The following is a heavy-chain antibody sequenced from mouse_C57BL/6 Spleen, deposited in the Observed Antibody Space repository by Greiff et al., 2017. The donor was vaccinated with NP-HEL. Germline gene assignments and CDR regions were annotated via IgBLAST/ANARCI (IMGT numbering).Heavy chain of an antibody. Sequence: EVMLVESGGGLVQPGGSLSLSCAASGFTFTDYYMSWVRQPPGKALEWLGFIRNKANGYTTEYSASVKGRFTISRDNSQRILYLQMNALRAEDSATYYCARSSLYGYYAMDYWGQGTSVTVSS. CDR1: GFTFTDYY. CDR3: ARSSLYGYYAMDY. V-gene: IGHV7-3*01. D-gene: IGHD1-1*02. J-gene: IGHJ4*01. CDR2: IRNKANGYTT.